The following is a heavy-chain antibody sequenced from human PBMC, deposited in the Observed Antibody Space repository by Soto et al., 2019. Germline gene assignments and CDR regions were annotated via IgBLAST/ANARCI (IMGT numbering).Heavy chain of an antibody. Sequence: QVQLVQSGAEVKKPGSSVKVSCKASGGTFSSYTISWVRQAPGQGLEWMGRIIPILGIANYAQKFQGRVTITADKSTSTAYMELSSLRSEDTAVYYCARDRPLYYYGSGCYQSPNRDWYFDLWGRGTLVTVSS. CDR2: IIPILGIA. CDR3: ARDRPLYYYGSGCYQSPNRDWYFDL. J-gene: IGHJ2*01. CDR1: GGTFSSYT. D-gene: IGHD3-10*01. V-gene: IGHV1-69*08.